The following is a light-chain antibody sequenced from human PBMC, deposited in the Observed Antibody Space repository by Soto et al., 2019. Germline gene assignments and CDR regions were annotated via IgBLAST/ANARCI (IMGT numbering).Light chain of an antibody. CDR1: QSVSSQ. CDR3: QQRSNWPPIT. CDR2: DVS. J-gene: IGKJ5*01. Sequence: EVVLTQSPATLSLSPGERASLSCRASQSVSSQLAWYQQKPGQTPRLLIYDVSSRATGIPDRFSGGGSGTDFTLTISSLEPEDFAVYYCQQRSNWPPITFGQGTRLEIK. V-gene: IGKV3-11*01.